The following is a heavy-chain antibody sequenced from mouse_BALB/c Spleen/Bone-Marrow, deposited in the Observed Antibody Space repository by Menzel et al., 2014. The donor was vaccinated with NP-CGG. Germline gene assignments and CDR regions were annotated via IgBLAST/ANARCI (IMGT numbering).Heavy chain of an antibody. CDR2: INPYNDGT. V-gene: IGHV1-14*01. Sequence: FQLQQSGPELVKPWASVKMSCKASGYTFTSYVMHWVKQKPGQGLEWIGYINPYNDGTKYNEKFKGKATLTSDKSSSTAYMELSILTSEASAVYYCARGEYGNVYYAMDYWDQGTSVNVSS. CDR3: ARGEYGNVYYAMDY. CDR1: GYTFTSYV. J-gene: IGHJ4*01. D-gene: IGHD2-10*02.